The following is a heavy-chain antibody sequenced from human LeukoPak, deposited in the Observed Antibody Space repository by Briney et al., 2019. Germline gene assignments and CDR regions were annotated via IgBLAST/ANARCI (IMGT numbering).Heavy chain of an antibody. V-gene: IGHV4-59*12. CDR1: GGSISSYY. CDR3: ARGYCSSTSCYPYFDY. CDR2: IYYSGST. Sequence: PSETLSLTCTVSGGSISSYYWSWIRQPPGKGLEWIGYIYYSGSTNYNPSLKSRVTISVDTSKNQFSLKLSSVTAADTAVYYCARGYCSSTSCYPYFDYWGQGTLVTVSS. J-gene: IGHJ4*02. D-gene: IGHD2-2*01.